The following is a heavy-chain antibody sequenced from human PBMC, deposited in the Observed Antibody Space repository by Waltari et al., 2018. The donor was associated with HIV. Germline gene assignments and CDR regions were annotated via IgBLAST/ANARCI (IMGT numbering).Heavy chain of an antibody. CDR2: ITYDGGNQ. D-gene: IGHD6-19*01. Sequence: VQSGGGVAQPGRALELPCTASGVMLSNHAMHWVRQSADKRLEWVAVITYDGGNQFVTDSLKGRFIISRDNARDTLYLEMKLLKVEDSGIYYCVRRSVLGLDLWGQGTTVIVS. CDR3: VRRSVLGLDL. J-gene: IGHJ6*02. V-gene: IGHV3-30*04. CDR1: GVMLSNHA.